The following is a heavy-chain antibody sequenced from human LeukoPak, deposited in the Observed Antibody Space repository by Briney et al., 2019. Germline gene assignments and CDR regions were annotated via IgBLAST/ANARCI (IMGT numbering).Heavy chain of an antibody. V-gene: IGHV4-39*07. CDR3: ARDPYYYGSGSSYFGY. D-gene: IGHD3-10*01. CDR1: GGSISSSSYY. Sequence: PSETLSLTCTVSGGSISSSSYYWGWIRQPPGKGLEWIGSIYYSGSTYYNPSLKSRVTISVDTSKNQFSLKLSSVTAADTAVYYCARDPYYYGSGSSYFGYWGQGTLVTVSS. CDR2: IYYSGST. J-gene: IGHJ4*02.